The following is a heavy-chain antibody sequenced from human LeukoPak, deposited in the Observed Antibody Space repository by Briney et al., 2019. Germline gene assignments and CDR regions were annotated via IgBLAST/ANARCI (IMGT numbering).Heavy chain of an antibody. V-gene: IGHV3-30*02. D-gene: IGHD6-19*01. J-gene: IGHJ4*02. CDR3: AKDMSGWTYFDY. Sequence: GGSLRLSCAASGFTFGSYGMHWVRQAPGKGLEWVAFIRYDGSNEYYADSVKGRFTISRDNSKNTLYLQMNSLRAEDTAVYYCAKDMSGWTYFDYWGQGTLVTVSS. CDR1: GFTFGSYG. CDR2: IRYDGSNE.